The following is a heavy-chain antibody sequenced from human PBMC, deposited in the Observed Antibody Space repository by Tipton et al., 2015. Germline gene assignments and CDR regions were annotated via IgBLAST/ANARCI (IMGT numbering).Heavy chain of an antibody. V-gene: IGHV4-61*01. CDR2: ISYTENT. J-gene: IGHJ6*02. Sequence: TLSLTCTVSGGSVSSGNYYWSWIRQPPGKGLEWIGYISYTENTHNNPSLKSRATISLDTSKNQFSLTLNSVTAADTAVYYCARDLEHGMDVWGQGTTVTVSS. D-gene: IGHD5-24*01. CDR1: GGSVSSGNYY. CDR3: ARDLEHGMDV.